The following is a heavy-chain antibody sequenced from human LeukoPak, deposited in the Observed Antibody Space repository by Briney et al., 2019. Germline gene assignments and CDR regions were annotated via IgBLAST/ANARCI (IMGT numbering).Heavy chain of an antibody. CDR1: GFTFSSYA. Sequence: GGSLRLSCAASGFTFSSYAMSWVRQAPGKGLEWVSAISGSGGSTYYADSVKGRFTISRDNSKNTLYLQMNSLRAEDTAVYYCTTDIAVAGTIVYWGQGTLVTVSS. CDR3: TTDIAVAGTIVY. J-gene: IGHJ4*02. CDR2: ISGSGGST. D-gene: IGHD6-19*01. V-gene: IGHV3-23*01.